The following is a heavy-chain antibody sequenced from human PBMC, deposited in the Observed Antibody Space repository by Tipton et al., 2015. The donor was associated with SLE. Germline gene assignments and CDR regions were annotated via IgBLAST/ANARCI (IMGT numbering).Heavy chain of an antibody. D-gene: IGHD1-26*01. CDR3: ARYGRGFCFDY. J-gene: IGHJ4*02. CDR1: GGSISSHY. Sequence: TLSLTCTVSGGSISSHYWSWIRQPPGKGLEWIGYIYYSGSTNYNPSLKSRVTISVDTSKNQFSLKLSSVTAADTAVYYCARYGRGFCFDYWGQGTLVTVSS. CDR2: IYYSGST. V-gene: IGHV4-59*11.